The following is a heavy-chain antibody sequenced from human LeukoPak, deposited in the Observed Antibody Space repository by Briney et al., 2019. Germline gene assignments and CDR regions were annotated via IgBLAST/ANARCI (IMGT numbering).Heavy chain of an antibody. J-gene: IGHJ6*02. CDR1: GFTLSNYA. CDR2: ISDSGGST. V-gene: IGHV3-23*01. Sequence: PGGSLRLSCAASGFTLSNYAMSRVRQAPGKGLEWVSTISDSGGSTYSADSVKGRFTISRDNSTNTLYLQMNSLRAEDTAIHYCAKVPYSDYGSGRPPFMDVWGQGTTVAVSS. CDR3: AKVPYSDYGSGRPPFMDV. D-gene: IGHD3-10*01.